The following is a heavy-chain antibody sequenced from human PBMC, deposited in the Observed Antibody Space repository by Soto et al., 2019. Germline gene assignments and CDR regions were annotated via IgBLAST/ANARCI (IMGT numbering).Heavy chain of an antibody. CDR1: GFSVGSNY. CDR3: ARKSDSSPVPEADGV. V-gene: IGHV3-53*02. D-gene: IGHD2-8*01. J-gene: IGHJ4*02. Sequence: EVQLVETGGGLIQPGGSLRLSCAASGFSVGSNYMTWVRQSPGKGLEWVSLIYSNGDTDYADSVKGRFSISRDNFNNTLYLQINNLRAEDTAVYHCARKSDSSPVPEADGVWGRGTLVTVSS. CDR2: IYSNGDT.